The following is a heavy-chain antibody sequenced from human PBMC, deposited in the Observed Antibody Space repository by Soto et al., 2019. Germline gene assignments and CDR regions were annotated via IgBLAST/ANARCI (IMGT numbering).Heavy chain of an antibody. Sequence: QLQLQESGAGLVTPSETLSLTCTVSGGSISSSSYYLGWIRQPPGKGLEWMGSSYSSGRTYYNPYLQRRVTLYVDTSKNKFPLKVSSVTAAGTTAYYSARLKSLGSGGNCNDQYYFDYWGQGTLVTVAS. CDR1: GGSISSSSYY. J-gene: IGHJ4*02. CDR2: SYSSGRT. D-gene: IGHD2-15*01. V-gene: IGHV4-39*01. CDR3: ARLKSLGSGGNCNDQYYFDY.